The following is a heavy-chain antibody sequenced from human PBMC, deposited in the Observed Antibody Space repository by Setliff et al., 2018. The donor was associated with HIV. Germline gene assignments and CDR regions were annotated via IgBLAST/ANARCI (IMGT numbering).Heavy chain of an antibody. V-gene: IGHV3-13*01. CDR2: IGTGGDT. CDR1: GFTFSDYY. D-gene: IGHD6-6*01. CDR3: TRELNGHTSSHYYFGLDV. Sequence: PGGSLRLSCAASGFTFSDYYMNWIRQAPGKGLEWVSAIGTGGDTYYADSVKGRFTISRENAKNSLYLQMNNVRAGDTAVYYCTRELNGHTSSHYYFGLDVWGQGTTVTVSS. J-gene: IGHJ6*02.